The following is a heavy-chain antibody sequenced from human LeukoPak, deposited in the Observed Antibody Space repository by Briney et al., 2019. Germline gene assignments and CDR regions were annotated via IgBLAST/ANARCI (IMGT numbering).Heavy chain of an antibody. CDR2: IYTSGST. J-gene: IGHJ6*02. V-gene: IGHV4-61*02. Sequence: SETLSLTCTVSGGSISSGSYYWSWIRQPAGKGLEWIGRIYTSGSTNYNPSLKSRVTISVDTSKNQFSLKLSSVTAADMAVYYCARDLRNGMDVWGQGTTVTVSS. CDR1: GGSISSGSYY. CDR3: ARDLRNGMDV.